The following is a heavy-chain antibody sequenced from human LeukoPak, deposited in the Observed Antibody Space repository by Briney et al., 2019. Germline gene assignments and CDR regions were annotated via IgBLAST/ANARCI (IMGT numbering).Heavy chain of an antibody. J-gene: IGHJ1*01. D-gene: IGHD3-22*01. CDR1: GFTFSSYS. CDR2: ISSSSSYI. Sequence: PGGSLRLSCAASGFTFSSYSMNWVRQAPGKGLEWVSSISSSSSYIYYADSVKGRFTISGDNAKNSLYLQMNSLRAEDTAVYYCARAARVYDSSGPIEGVPEYFQHWGQGTLVTVSS. CDR3: ARAARVYDSSGPIEGVPEYFQH. V-gene: IGHV3-21*01.